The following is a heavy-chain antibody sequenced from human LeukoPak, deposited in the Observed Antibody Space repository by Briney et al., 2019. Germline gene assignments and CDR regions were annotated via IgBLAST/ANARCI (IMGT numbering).Heavy chain of an antibody. CDR1: GYSFTTYG. CDR2: IYPGDSDA. J-gene: IGHJ4*02. V-gene: IGHV5-51*01. CDR3: AISLGLSDTYWDF. D-gene: IGHD2-8*02. Sequence: GESLKISCKASGYSFTTYGIGWVRQMPGKGLEWIGIIYPGDSDARYNPSFQGQVTISVDTSITTAHLQWSSLKASDTAIYYCAISLGLSDTYWDFWGLGTLVTVTS.